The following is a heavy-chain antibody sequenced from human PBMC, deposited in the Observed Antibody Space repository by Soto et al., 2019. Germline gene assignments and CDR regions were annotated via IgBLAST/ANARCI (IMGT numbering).Heavy chain of an antibody. CDR3: ARPIIGNQLLYAPFDY. J-gene: IGHJ4*02. V-gene: IGHV1-69*13. CDR1: GGTFSSYA. D-gene: IGHD2-2*02. Sequence: SVKVSCKASGGTFSSYAISWVRQAPGQGLEWMGGIIPIFGTANYAQKFQGRVTITADESTSTAYMELSSLRSEDTAVYYCARPIIGNQLLYAPFDYWGQGTLVTVSS. CDR2: IIPIFGTA.